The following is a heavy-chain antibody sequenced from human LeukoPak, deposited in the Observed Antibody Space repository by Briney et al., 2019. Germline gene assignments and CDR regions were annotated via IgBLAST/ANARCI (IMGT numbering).Heavy chain of an antibody. CDR1: GGSIRTYY. D-gene: IGHD4-17*01. CDR2: IHYTGST. Sequence: SETLSLTCTVSGGSIRTYYWSWIRQPPGKGLEWIGYIHYTGSTTYNPSLKSRVTISVDTSKNQFSLKLRSVTAADTAVYYCARDYGDIPPDWYYDLWGRGTLVTVSS. CDR3: ARDYGDIPPDWYYDL. J-gene: IGHJ2*01. V-gene: IGHV4-59*01.